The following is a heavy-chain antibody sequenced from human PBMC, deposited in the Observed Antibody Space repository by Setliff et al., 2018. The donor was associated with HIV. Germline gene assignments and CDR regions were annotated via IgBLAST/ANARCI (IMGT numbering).Heavy chain of an antibody. D-gene: IGHD3-22*01. V-gene: IGHV4-59*01. Sequence: SETLSLTCAASDGSISTYYWSWIRQPPGRGLEWIGYIYYSGITNYSPSLKSRVTLLVDTSKNQFSLSLSSVTAADTAVYFCARGDYDSGGYYFDKWGQGALVTVSS. J-gene: IGHJ4*02. CDR3: ARGDYDSGGYYFDK. CDR2: IYYSGIT. CDR1: DGSISTYY.